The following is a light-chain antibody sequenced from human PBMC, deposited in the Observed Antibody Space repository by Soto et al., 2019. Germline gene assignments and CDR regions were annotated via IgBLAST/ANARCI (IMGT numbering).Light chain of an antibody. CDR2: AAS. CDR3: QQSYITPAG. J-gene: IGKJ4*01. V-gene: IGKV1-39*01. CDR1: QSISTH. Sequence: DIQMTQSPSTLSGSVGERVTITCRASQSISTHLNWYQQKPGKAPNLLIYAASSLQSGVPSRFSGSGSGTDFTLTISSLQPEDFATYFCQQSYITPAGFGGGTKVDIK.